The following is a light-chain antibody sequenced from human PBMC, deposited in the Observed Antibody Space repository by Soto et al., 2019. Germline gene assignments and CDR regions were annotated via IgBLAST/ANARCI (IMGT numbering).Light chain of an antibody. CDR1: QDISNS. CDR2: KAP. CDR3: QQYNSYSPT. V-gene: IGKV1-5*03. J-gene: IGKJ1*01. Sequence: DIQMTQSPSSLSASVGDRVTITCRASQDISNSLNWYQQRPGKAPKLLIHKAPSLQSGVPSRFSGSGSGTDFTLTISSLHPDDFATYYCQQYNSYSPTFGQGTKVDIK.